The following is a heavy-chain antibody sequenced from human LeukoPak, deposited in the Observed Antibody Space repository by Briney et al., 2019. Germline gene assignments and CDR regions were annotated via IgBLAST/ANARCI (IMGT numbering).Heavy chain of an antibody. J-gene: IGHJ6*03. Sequence: ASVKVSCKASGYTFTSYGISWVRQAPGQGLEWMGWISAYNGNTNYAQKLQGRVTMTTDTSTSTAYMELRSLRSDDMAVYYCARDPPHDYSNYPVDYYYYMDLWGKGTTVTVYS. V-gene: IGHV1-18*03. D-gene: IGHD4-11*01. CDR1: GYTFTSYG. CDR3: ARDPPHDYSNYPVDYYYYMDL. CDR2: ISAYNGNT.